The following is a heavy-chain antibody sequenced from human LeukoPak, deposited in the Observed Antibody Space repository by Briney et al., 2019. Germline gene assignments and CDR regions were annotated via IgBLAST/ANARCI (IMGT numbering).Heavy chain of an antibody. CDR2: IKSKTDGGTI. Sequence: GSLSLSCAASGFTFSDHYIHWVRQAPGKGLEWVGRIKSKTDGGTIDYAAPVKGRFTISRDDSKNTLFLQMNSLKIEDTAVYYCTTVTLRPVGLWGQGTLVTVSS. V-gene: IGHV3-15*05. CDR1: GFTFSDHY. CDR3: TTVTLRPVGL. D-gene: IGHD3-10*01. J-gene: IGHJ4*02.